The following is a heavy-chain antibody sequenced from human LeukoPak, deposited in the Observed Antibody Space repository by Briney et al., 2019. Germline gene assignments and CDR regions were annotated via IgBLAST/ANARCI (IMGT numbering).Heavy chain of an antibody. D-gene: IGHD4-23*01. Sequence: GGSLRLSCAASGFTFSYYWMSWVRQAPGKGLEWVANIKQDGSEKYYVDSVKGRFTISRDNAKNSLYLQMNSLRAEDTAVYYCARLHYGGNYGYYYYYMDVWGKGTTVTISS. V-gene: IGHV3-7*01. CDR1: GFTFSYYW. CDR3: ARLHYGGNYGYYYYYMDV. J-gene: IGHJ6*03. CDR2: IKQDGSEK.